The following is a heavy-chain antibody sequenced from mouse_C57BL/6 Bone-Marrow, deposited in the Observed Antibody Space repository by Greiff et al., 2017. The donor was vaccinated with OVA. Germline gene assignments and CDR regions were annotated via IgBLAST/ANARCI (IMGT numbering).Heavy chain of an antibody. J-gene: IGHJ2*01. D-gene: IGHD2-1*01. Sequence: VQLKQPGAELVKPGASVKMSCKASGYTFTSYWITWVKQRPGQGLEWIGDIYPGSGSTNYNEKFKSKATLTVDTSSSTAYMQLSSLTSEDSAVYYCARDGNYSHYFDYWGQGTTLTVSS. CDR1: GYTFTSYW. CDR3: ARDGNYSHYFDY. CDR2: IYPGSGST. V-gene: IGHV1-55*01.